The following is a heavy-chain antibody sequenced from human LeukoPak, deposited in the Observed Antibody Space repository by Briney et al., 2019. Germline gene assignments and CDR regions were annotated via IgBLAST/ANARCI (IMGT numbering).Heavy chain of an antibody. CDR1: GYTFTSFV. J-gene: IGHJ4*02. V-gene: IGHV1-3*04. CDR3: ARDRGGTGDFDY. D-gene: IGHD1-1*01. Sequence: ASAKVSCKASGYTFTSFVIHWLRRAPGQRLEWMGWINIGDGDTKFSQKFQDRVTIARDTSASTAYMEVRSLRFEDTAIYYCARDRGGTGDFDYWGQGTLVTVSS. CDR2: INIGDGDT.